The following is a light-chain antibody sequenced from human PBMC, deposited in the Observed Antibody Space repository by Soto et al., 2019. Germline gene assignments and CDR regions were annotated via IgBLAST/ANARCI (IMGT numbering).Light chain of an antibody. CDR2: DAS. J-gene: IGKJ1*01. V-gene: IGKV3-20*01. CDR1: QIISNM. CDR3: QQYGSSPTWT. Sequence: VMAQSPATPSFSPWANVSLSCRANQIISNMLAWYQQKPGQAPRLLIYDASSLESGVPSRFSGSGSGTDFTLTISRLEPEDFAVYYCQQYGSSPTWTFGQGTKVDIK.